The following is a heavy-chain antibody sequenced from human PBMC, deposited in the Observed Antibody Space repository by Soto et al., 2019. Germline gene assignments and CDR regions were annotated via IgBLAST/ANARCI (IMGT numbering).Heavy chain of an antibody. V-gene: IGHV1-69*06. J-gene: IGHJ3*02. Sequence: QVQLEQSGAEVKKPGSSVKVSCKASGGTLSDHGVAWLRQAPGQGLEWMGGTIPVFNTAKYAQKFQGRVTVTAAKCRSIACMEMSRLRSYETAFYFSAQGLYCSANYYTSRSTFEIWGQAKMVIVSP. CDR2: TIPVFNTA. CDR1: GGTLSDHG. CDR3: AQGLYCSANYYTSRSTFEI. D-gene: IGHD3-10*01.